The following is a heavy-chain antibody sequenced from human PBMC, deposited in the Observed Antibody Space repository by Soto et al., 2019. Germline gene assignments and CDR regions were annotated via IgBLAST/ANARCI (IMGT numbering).Heavy chain of an antibody. CDR3: ARSMGMAYYYYFDV. CDR1: GFTFGSYR. Sequence: GGSLRLSCAASGFTFGSYRMTWVRQAPGKGLECVSYISSSNTIYYADSVKGRFTISRDNAKNSLYLHMNSLRAEDTAVYYCARSMGMAYYYYFDVWGKGTTVTVSS. V-gene: IGHV3-48*01. J-gene: IGHJ6*03. D-gene: IGHD3-10*01. CDR2: ISSSNTI.